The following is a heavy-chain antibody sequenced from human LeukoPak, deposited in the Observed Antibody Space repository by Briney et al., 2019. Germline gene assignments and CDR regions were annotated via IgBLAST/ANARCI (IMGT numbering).Heavy chain of an antibody. V-gene: IGHV3-21*01. D-gene: IGHD2-2*01. J-gene: IGHJ4*02. CDR1: GFTFSSYS. CDR3: ARGTCSSTSCFLFAY. Sequence: GGSLRLSCAASGFTFSSYSMNWVRQAPGKGLEWVSSISSSSSYIYYADSVKGRFTISRDNAKNSLYLQMNSLRAEDTAVYYCARGTCSSTSCFLFAYWGQGTLVTVSS. CDR2: ISSSSSYI.